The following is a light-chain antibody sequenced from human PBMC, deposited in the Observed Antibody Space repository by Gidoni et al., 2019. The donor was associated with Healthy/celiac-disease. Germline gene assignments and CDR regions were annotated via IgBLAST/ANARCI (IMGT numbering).Light chain of an antibody. CDR3: QQYDNLPLT. V-gene: IGKV1-33*01. CDR1: QDISNY. Sequence: DIDMTESPSSLAASVGDRVTITCQASQDISNYLKWYQQKPGKAPKLLIYDASNLETEFPSRFSGSGSGTDFTFTISSLQPEDIATYYCQQYDNLPLTFGGGTKVEIK. J-gene: IGKJ4*01. CDR2: DAS.